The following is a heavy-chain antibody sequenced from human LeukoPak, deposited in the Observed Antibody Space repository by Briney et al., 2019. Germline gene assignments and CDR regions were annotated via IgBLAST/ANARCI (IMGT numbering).Heavy chain of an antibody. CDR3: ARVVRRTGANDTAAGFDP. CDR2: IYHSGST. V-gene: IGHV4-38-2*02. CDR1: GYSISSGYY. J-gene: IGHJ5*02. Sequence: PSETLSLTCTVFGYSISSGYYWGWIRQPPGKGLEWIGSIYHSGSTYYNPSLKSRVTISVDTSKNQFSLKLSSVTAADTAVYYCARVVRRTGANDTAAGFDPWGQGTLVTVSS. D-gene: IGHD4/OR15-4a*01.